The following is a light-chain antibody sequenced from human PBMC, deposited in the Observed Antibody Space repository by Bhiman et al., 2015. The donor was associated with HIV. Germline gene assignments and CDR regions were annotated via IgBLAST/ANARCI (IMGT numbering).Light chain of an antibody. CDR1: SLRSYY. CDR3: QAWDNSILI. J-gene: IGLJ2*01. CDR2: QNT. V-gene: IGLV3-19*01. Sequence: SSELTQDPAVSVALGQTVRITCQGDSLRSYYASWYQQKPGQPPVVVIFQNTKRPSWIPERFSGSNSGNTATLTISGTQAMDEADYYCQAWDNSILIFGGGTKLTVL.